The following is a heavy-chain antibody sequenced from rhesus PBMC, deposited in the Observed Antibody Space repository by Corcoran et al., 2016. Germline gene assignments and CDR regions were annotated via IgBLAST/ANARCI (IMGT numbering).Heavy chain of an antibody. V-gene: IGHV3-116*01. CDR1: GSTFSDYS. CDR2: MRAKANGGTA. Sequence: EVHLVESGGGLVQPGGSLRVSCAASGSTFSDYSINWVRQAPGRGPEWVGVMRAKANGGTAKYAASVKAIFTSARDDSKRIASLQMNSLKTGDTALYYCTRVGGYSGYSLDYGGQGVLVTVSS. J-gene: IGHJ4*01. D-gene: IGHD5-42*01. CDR3: TRVGGYSGYSLDY.